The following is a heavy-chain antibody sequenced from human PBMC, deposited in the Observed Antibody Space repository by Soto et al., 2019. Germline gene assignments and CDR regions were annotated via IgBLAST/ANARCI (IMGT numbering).Heavy chain of an antibody. D-gene: IGHD6-13*01. Sequence: EASVKVSCKASGYTFTSHGISWVRQAPGQGLEWMGWISAYNGNTNYAQKLQGRVTMTTDTSTSTAFMELRSLRSDDTAVYYCARSQPGYSSSWSLDYWGQGTLVTVSS. CDR2: ISAYNGNT. CDR3: ARSQPGYSSSWSLDY. J-gene: IGHJ4*02. V-gene: IGHV1-18*01. CDR1: GYTFTSHG.